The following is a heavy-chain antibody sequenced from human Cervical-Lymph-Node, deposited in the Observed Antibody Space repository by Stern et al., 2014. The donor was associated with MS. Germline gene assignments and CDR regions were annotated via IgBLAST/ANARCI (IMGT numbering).Heavy chain of an antibody. Sequence: QVQLQQWGAGLLKPSETLSLTCAVNGGSFGGYYWSWSRQSPGRGLEWIGETNHRGTTNYIPSLKSRVTLHLETSKNQFFLTLASVTAADTAVYFCARNRIELGPFSTGFDSWGQGIQVTVS. CDR2: TNHRGTT. V-gene: IGHV4-34*01. D-gene: IGHD2/OR15-2a*01. J-gene: IGHJ4*02. CDR1: GGSFGGYY. CDR3: ARNRIELGPFSTGFDS.